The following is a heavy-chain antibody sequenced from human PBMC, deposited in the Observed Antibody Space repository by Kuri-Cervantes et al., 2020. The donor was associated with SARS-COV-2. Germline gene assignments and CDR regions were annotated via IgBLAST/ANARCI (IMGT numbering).Heavy chain of an antibody. CDR1: GFIFSNFW. D-gene: IGHD3-3*01. CDR3: ARRYTDVLGFLEWPGKTQYYYHIDV. J-gene: IGHJ6*03. Sequence: GESLKISCAASGFIFSNFWMNWVRQAPGKGLEWVAKIKEDGSGQYYVDSVKGRFTISRDNAKNTLYLQMNSLRAEDTAVYYCARRYTDVLGFLEWPGKTQYYYHIDVWGKGTTVTVSS. V-gene: IGHV3-7*03. CDR2: IKEDGSGQ.